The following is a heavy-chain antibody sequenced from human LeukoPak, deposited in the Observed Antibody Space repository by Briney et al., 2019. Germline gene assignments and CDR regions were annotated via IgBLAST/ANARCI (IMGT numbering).Heavy chain of an antibody. CDR2: ISTYNANT. D-gene: IGHD3-3*01. V-gene: IGHV1-18*01. CDR3: ARDLRRATIFGVVNFDY. Sequence: ASVKVSCKASGYTFTSYGISWVRQAPGQGLEWMGWISTYNANTNYAQKFQGRVTMTTETSTTTDYMELRSLRSDDKAVYYCARDLRRATIFGVVNFDYWGQGTLVTVSS. CDR1: GYTFTSYG. J-gene: IGHJ4*02.